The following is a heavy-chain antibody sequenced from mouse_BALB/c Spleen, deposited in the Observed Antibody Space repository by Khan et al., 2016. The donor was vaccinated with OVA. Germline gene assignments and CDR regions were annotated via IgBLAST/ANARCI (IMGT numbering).Heavy chain of an antibody. CDR2: ISTYYGDP. CDR3: ARGSGNSRFAY. V-gene: IGHV1S137*01. D-gene: IGHD1-3*01. J-gene: IGHJ3*01. Sequence: QMQLEESGAELVRPGVSVKISCKGSGYTFTDYAMHWVKQSHAKSLVWIGVISTYYGDPTYNQKFTGKATLTVDKSSSTAYMELARLTSEDSAIYYCARGSGNSRFAYWGQGTLVTVSA. CDR1: GYTFTDYA.